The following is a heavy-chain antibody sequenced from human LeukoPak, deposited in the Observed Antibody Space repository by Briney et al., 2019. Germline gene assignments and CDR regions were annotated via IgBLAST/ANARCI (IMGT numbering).Heavy chain of an antibody. CDR1: GFTFSSYA. CDR3: AKDHHLYPTTSFDY. Sequence: GESLRLSCAASGFTFSSYAMSWVRQAPGKGLEWVSAISGSGGSTYYADSVKGRFTISRDNSKNTLYLQMNSLRAEDTAVYYCAKDHHLYPTTSFDYWGQGTLVTVPS. CDR2: ISGSGGST. V-gene: IGHV3-23*01. J-gene: IGHJ4*02. D-gene: IGHD3-16*01.